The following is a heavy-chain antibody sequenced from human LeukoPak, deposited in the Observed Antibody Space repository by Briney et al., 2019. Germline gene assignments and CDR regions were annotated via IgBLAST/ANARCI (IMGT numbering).Heavy chain of an antibody. V-gene: IGHV3-33*01. Sequence: PGGSLRLSCAGSGFTFSNYGVHWVRQAPGKGLEWVAGIWPDGSNKHHADSVKGRFTISRDNSKNTLYLQMNSVRADDTAVYYCARKGGTVSFDNWFDPWGQGTLVTVS. D-gene: IGHD1-7*01. CDR3: ARKGGTVSFDNWFDP. CDR2: IWPDGSNK. CDR1: GFTFSNYG. J-gene: IGHJ5*02.